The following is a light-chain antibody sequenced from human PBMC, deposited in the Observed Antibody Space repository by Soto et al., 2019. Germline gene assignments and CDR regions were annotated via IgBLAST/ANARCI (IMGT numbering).Light chain of an antibody. Sequence: DIQMTQSPSSLSASVGDRVTITCRASQSISSYLNWYQQKPGKAPKLLIYAASSLQSGVPSRFSGSGSGTDFTLTISSLQPEDFATYYCQQSYSTKITFGQGTRLEIX. V-gene: IGKV1-39*01. CDR2: AAS. CDR3: QQSYSTKIT. CDR1: QSISSY. J-gene: IGKJ5*01.